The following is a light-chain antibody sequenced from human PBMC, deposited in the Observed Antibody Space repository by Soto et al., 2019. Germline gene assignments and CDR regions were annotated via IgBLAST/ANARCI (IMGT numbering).Light chain of an antibody. CDR1: QSVGSY. J-gene: IGKJ4*01. CDR2: DAS. V-gene: IGKV3-11*01. CDR3: QQRSNWHSLT. Sequence: EIVLIQSPATLSLSPGERATLSCRASQSVGSYLAWYQHKPGQAPRLLISDASNRATGIPARFSGSGSETDFTLTVSSLEPEDSAVYYCQQRSNWHSLTFGGGTKVDI.